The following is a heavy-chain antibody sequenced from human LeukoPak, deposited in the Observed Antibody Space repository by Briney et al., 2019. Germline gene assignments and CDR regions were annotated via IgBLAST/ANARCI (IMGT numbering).Heavy chain of an antibody. J-gene: IGHJ4*02. Sequence: ESGPTLVNPTQTLTLTCTFSGFSLSTSGLGVGWIRQPPGKALEWLALIYWDDDKRYSPSLQSRLTITKDTSKNQVVLTMTNMDPVDTATYYCARHTEKLVLDYWGQGTLVTVSS. D-gene: IGHD6-6*01. CDR2: IYWDDDK. CDR1: GFSLSTSGLG. CDR3: ARHTEKLVLDY. V-gene: IGHV2-5*02.